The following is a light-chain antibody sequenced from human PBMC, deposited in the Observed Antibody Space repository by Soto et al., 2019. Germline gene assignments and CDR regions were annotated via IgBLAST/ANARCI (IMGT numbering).Light chain of an antibody. V-gene: IGKV3-15*01. Sequence: EVAMTQSPATLSVSPGERVTFSCRASQSVTTNFAWYQHKPGQSPRLLISDAPTGAPGIPHRFRGSGSGTEFTLTIDRLQSADFAVYYCQQYDRWPGTFGGGTKVAIK. CDR3: QQYDRWPGT. CDR2: DAP. CDR1: QSVTTN. J-gene: IGKJ4*01.